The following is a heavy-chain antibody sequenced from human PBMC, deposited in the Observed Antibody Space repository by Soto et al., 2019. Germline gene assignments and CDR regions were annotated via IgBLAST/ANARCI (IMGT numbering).Heavy chain of an antibody. Sequence: ESGGGLVQPGGSLRLSCVASGFTVSSNYMSWVRQAPGKGLEWVSVIFSGGSTNYADSVKGRFTISRDNSKNTLYLQMNSLSAEDAAVYYCATRVTAGNWGQGTLVTVSS. CDR1: GFTVSSNY. CDR3: ATRVTAGN. J-gene: IGHJ4*02. V-gene: IGHV3-66*01. CDR2: IFSGGST. D-gene: IGHD2-21*02.